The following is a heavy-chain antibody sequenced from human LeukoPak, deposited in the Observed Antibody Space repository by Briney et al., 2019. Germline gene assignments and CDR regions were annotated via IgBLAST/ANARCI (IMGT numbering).Heavy chain of an antibody. CDR3: AREDNYYDSSGYFSPFDY. CDR2: IKQDGSEK. D-gene: IGHD3-22*01. CDR1: GFTFSSYW. Sequence: PGGSLRLSCGASGFTFSSYWMNWVRQAPGKGLEWVANIKQDGSEKYYVDSVKGRFTISRDNAKNSLYLQMNSLRAEDTAVYYCAREDNYYDSSGYFSPFDYWGQGTLVTVSS. J-gene: IGHJ4*02. V-gene: IGHV3-7*01.